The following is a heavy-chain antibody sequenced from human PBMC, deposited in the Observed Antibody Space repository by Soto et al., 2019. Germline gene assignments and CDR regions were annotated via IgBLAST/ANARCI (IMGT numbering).Heavy chain of an antibody. CDR3: ARSELSSSGPSPY. J-gene: IGHJ4*02. Sequence: SQTLCLTCTVSGGSMSSYYWSWIRQPPGKGLEWIGYIYYSGSTNYNPSLKSRVTISVDTSKNQFSLKLSSVTAADTAVYYCARSELSSSGPSPYWGQGTFVTL. D-gene: IGHD6-19*01. CDR2: IYYSGST. V-gene: IGHV4-59*01. CDR1: GGSMSSYY.